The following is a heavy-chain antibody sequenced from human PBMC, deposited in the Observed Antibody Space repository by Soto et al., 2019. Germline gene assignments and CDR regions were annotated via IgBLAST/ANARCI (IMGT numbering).Heavy chain of an antibody. J-gene: IGHJ4*02. CDR1: GFTFSDYY. CDR3: AREQHPYYYDSRGSLDY. D-gene: IGHD3-22*01. Sequence: QVQLVESGGGLVKPGGSLRLSCAASGFTFSDYYMSWIRQAPGKGLEWVSYISSSSSYTNYADSVKGRFTISRDNAKNSLYLQMNSLRAEDTAVYYCAREQHPYYYDSRGSLDYWGQGTLVTVSS. V-gene: IGHV3-11*06. CDR2: ISSSSSYT.